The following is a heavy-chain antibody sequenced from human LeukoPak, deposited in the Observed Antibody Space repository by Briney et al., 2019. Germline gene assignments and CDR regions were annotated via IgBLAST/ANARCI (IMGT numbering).Heavy chain of an antibody. CDR1: GGSISSYY. D-gene: IGHD1-26*01. CDR2: IYYSGST. V-gene: IGHV4-59*08. J-gene: IGHJ6*03. Sequence: SETLSLTCTVSGGSISSYYWSWIRQPPGKGLEWIGYIYYSGSTNYNPSLKSRVTISVDTSKNQFSLKLSSVTAADTAVYYCASTTLGATTEDYYYYMDVWGKGTTVTVSS. CDR3: ASTTLGATTEDYYYYMDV.